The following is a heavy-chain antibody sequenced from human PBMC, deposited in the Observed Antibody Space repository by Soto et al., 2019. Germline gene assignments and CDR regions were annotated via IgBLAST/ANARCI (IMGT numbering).Heavy chain of an antibody. D-gene: IGHD6-13*01. V-gene: IGHV1-46*01. CDR2: IHPDGGHT. CDR1: GYTFTNYY. J-gene: IGHJ4*02. CDR3: AADGQQQLGNGYYFDY. Sequence: QVQLVQSGAEVKKPGASVKVSCKASGYTFTNYYVQWVRQAPGQGLEWMGVIHPDGGHTTYSQKFQDRVTMTRDTFTSTIYMELSSLRSEDTAVYYCAADGQQQLGNGYYFDYWGQGTLVTVSS.